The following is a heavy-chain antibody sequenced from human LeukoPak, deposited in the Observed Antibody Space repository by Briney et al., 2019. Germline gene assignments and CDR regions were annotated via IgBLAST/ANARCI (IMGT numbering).Heavy chain of an antibody. CDR1: GFTASSNY. Sequence: GGSLRLSCAASGFTASSNYMSWVRQAPGKGLEWVSVIYSGGSTYYADSVKGRFTISRDNSKNTLYLQMNSLRAEDTAVYYCARDVRTRGYYYDSSGYYYYGMDVWGQGTTVTVSS. CDR2: IYSGGST. V-gene: IGHV3-66*01. D-gene: IGHD3-22*01. CDR3: ARDVRTRGYYYDSSGYYYYGMDV. J-gene: IGHJ6*02.